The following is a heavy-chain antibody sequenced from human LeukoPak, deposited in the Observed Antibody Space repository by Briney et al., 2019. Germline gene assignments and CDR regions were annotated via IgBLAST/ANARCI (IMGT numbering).Heavy chain of an antibody. J-gene: IGHJ4*02. V-gene: IGHV3-23*01. CDR2: ISSTGGTT. CDR3: ANSLYDFSGYFDY. Sequence: GGSLRLSCAASGFTFSSYAMSWVRQAPGKGLELVSTISSTGGTTYYADSVKGRFTISSDNSKNTLYLQMNSLRAEDTAVYHCANSLYDFSGYFDYWGQGTLVTVSS. CDR1: GFTFSSYA. D-gene: IGHD3-3*01.